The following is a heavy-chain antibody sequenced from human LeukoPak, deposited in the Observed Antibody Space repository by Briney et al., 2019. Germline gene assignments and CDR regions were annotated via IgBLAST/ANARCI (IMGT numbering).Heavy chain of an antibody. CDR3: PSTSSSGWIHFYFAY. J-gene: IGHJ4*01. V-gene: IGHV3-30-3*01. D-gene: IGHD6-19*01. CDR1: GFTFTYYA. Sequence: GGSLRLSCAASGFTFTYYAMHWVRQAPGKGLEWVSVVSNDGSNQDYTDSVKGRFIISRDNSKSTVYRQMNSRRPEATAVYSCPSTSSSGWIHFYFAYWGHGTLVTVSS. CDR2: VSNDGSNQ.